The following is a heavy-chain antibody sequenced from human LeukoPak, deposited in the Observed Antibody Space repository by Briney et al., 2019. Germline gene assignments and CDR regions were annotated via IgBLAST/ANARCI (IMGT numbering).Heavy chain of an antibody. CDR1: GYTFSSYG. Sequence: GASVKVSCKASGYTFSSYGISWVRQAPGQGFEWMGWISVHNGDTKYAQKFRDRVIMTTDTSTSTAYMELWGLRSDDTAVYYCARDQYDSVWGSHRPYFDYWGQGTLVTVSS. D-gene: IGHD3-16*01. CDR3: ARDQYDSVWGSHRPYFDY. J-gene: IGHJ4*02. CDR2: ISVHNGDT. V-gene: IGHV1-18*01.